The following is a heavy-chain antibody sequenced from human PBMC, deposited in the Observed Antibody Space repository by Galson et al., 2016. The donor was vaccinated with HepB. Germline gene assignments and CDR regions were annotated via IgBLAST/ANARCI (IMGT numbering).Heavy chain of an antibody. V-gene: IGHV3-48*02. D-gene: IGHD1-26*01. Sequence: SLRLSCAASGFIFSSYSMNWVRRAPGKGLEWVSYVSSSSSYIYYADSVKGRFTISRDNAKSSLYLQMNSLRDEDTAVYYCARERLWAPNAFDIWGQGTMVTVSS. CDR3: ARERLWAPNAFDI. CDR1: GFIFSSYS. J-gene: IGHJ3*02. CDR2: VSSSSSYI.